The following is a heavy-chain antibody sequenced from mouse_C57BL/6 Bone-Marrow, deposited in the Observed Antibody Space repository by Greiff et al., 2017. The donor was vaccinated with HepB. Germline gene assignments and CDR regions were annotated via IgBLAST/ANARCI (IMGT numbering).Heavy chain of an antibody. CDR2: IYPGDGDT. CDR1: GSSFRSYL. CDR3: ASQTYDSDYFDY. J-gene: IGHJ2*01. Sequence: VQLPPSGAVLVKPGASVTISCKASGSSFRSYLLTWVMRRPGPGLEWIGQIYPGDGDTNYNGKFKGKATLTADKSSSTAYMQLSSLTSEDSAVYFCASQTYDSDYFDYWGQGTTLTVSS. D-gene: IGHD2-4*01. V-gene: IGHV1-80*01.